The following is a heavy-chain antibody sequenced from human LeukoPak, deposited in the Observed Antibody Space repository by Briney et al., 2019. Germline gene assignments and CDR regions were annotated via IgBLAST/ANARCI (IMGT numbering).Heavy chain of an antibody. CDR2: INHSGST. D-gene: IGHD3-10*01. CDR3: ARRITMVRGVSPNWFDP. CDR1: GGSFSGCY. V-gene: IGHV4-34*01. J-gene: IGHJ5*02. Sequence: PSETLSLTCAVYGGSFSGCYWSWIRQPPGKGLEWIGEINHSGSTNYNPSLKSRVTISVDTSKNQFSMKLSSVTAADTAVYYCARRITMVRGVSPNWFDPWGQGTLVTVSS.